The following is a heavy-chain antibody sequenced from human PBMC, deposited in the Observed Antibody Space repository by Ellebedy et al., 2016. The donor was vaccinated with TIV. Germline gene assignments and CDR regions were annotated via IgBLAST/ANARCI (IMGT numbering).Heavy chain of an antibody. V-gene: IGHV4-39*07. D-gene: IGHD3-10*01. Sequence: MPSETLSLTCTVSGGSIRTSIYYWGWIRQPPGKGREWIGTLSYSGSTYYNPSLKSRVTISVDTSKNQFSLKLSSVTAADAAVYYCARDESKLRWFKYWGQGTLVTVSS. CDR3: ARDESKLRWFKY. CDR2: LSYSGST. J-gene: IGHJ4*02. CDR1: GGSIRTSIYY.